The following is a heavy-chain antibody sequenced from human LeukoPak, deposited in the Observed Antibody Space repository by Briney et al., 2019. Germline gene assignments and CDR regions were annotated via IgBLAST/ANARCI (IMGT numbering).Heavy chain of an antibody. V-gene: IGHV4-4*02. D-gene: IGHD3-22*01. CDR2: IYHSGST. CDR1: GGSISSSNW. J-gene: IGHJ4*02. Sequence: SETLSLTCAVSGGSISSSNWWSWVRQPPGKGLEWIGEIYHSGSTNYNPSLKSRVTISVDKSKNQFSLKLSSVTAADTAVYYCARASYDSSLGFDYWGQGTLVTVSS. CDR3: ARASYDSSLGFDY.